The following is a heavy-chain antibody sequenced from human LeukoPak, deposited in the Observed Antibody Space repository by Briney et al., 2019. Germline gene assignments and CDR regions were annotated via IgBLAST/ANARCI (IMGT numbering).Heavy chain of an antibody. Sequence: PGGSLRLSCAASGFTFSSYGMHWVRQAPGKGLEWVAVISYDGSNKYYADPVKGRFTISRDNSKNTLYLQMNSLRAEDTAVYYCAKEERGYFDYWGQGTLVTVSS. D-gene: IGHD2-15*01. J-gene: IGHJ4*02. CDR2: ISYDGSNK. V-gene: IGHV3-30*18. CDR1: GFTFSSYG. CDR3: AKEERGYFDY.